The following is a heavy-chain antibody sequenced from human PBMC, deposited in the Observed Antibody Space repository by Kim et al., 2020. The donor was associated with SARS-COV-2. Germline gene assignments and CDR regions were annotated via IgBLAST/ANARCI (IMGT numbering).Heavy chain of an antibody. D-gene: IGHD3-16*01. Sequence: SITSNAQYVKGRYTIPRDNAKNTLYLQMNSLRAEDTAVYYCARKIRPFDYWGQGTLVTVSS. CDR3: ARKIRPFDY. CDR2: SIT. V-gene: IGHV3-74*01. J-gene: IGHJ4*02.